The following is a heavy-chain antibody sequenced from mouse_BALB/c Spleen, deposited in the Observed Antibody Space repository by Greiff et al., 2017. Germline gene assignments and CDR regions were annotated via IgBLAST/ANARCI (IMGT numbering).Heavy chain of an antibody. CDR2: ISSGGSYT. D-gene: IGHD1-1*01. J-gene: IGHJ4*01. Sequence: EVQLVESGGDLVNPGGSLKLSCAASGFTFSSYGMSWVRQTPDKRLEWVATISSGGSYTYYPDSVKGRFTISRDNAKNTLYLQMSSLKSEDTAMYYCARQGSNYAMDYWGQGTSVTVSS. CDR1: GFTFSSYG. CDR3: ARQGSNYAMDY. V-gene: IGHV5-6*01.